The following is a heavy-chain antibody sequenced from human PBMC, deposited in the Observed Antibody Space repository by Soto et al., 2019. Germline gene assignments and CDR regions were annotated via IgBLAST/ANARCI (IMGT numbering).Heavy chain of an antibody. CDR2: INHSGST. CDR1: GGSISSSSYY. V-gene: IGHV4-39*07. J-gene: IGHJ4*02. CDR3: ARGNKRTSIAARSGGCYYFDY. Sequence: SETLSLTCTVSGGSISSSSYYWGWIRQPPGKGLEWIGDINHSGSTNYNPSLKSRVTISVDTSKNQFSLKLSSVTAADTAVYYCARGNKRTSIAARSGGCYYFDYWGQGTLVTVSS. D-gene: IGHD6-6*01.